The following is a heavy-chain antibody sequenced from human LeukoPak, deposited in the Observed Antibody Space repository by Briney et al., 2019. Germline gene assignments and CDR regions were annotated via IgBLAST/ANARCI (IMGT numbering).Heavy chain of an antibody. J-gene: IGHJ4*02. CDR3: ARVLRGAHDY. CDR1: GFTFSSYV. D-gene: IGHD5/OR15-5a*01. Sequence: GGSLRLSCAASGFTFSSYVMSWVRQAPGKGLEWVSVLYSGATTYYADSVKGRFTISRDNSKNTLYLQMNSLRDEDTAVYYCARVLRGAHDYWGQGILVTVSS. V-gene: IGHV3-53*01. CDR2: LYSGATT.